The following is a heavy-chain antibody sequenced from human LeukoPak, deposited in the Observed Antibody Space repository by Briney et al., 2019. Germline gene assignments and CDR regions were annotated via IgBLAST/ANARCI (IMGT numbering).Heavy chain of an antibody. CDR2: ISSAGTTK. J-gene: IGHJ5*02. V-gene: IGHV3-48*03. Sequence: GGSLRLSCAASGFTFSSYEMNWVRQAPGKGLEWMSYISSAGTTKIYADSVKGRFTISRDNAKNSLYLQMNSLRAEETAVYYCARDYWFDPWGHGTLVTVSS. CDR3: ARDYWFDP. CDR1: GFTFSSYE.